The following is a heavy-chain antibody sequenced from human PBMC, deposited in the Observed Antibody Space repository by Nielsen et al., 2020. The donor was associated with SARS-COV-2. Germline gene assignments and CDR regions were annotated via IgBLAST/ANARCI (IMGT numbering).Heavy chain of an antibody. CDR1: RFPFSGYS. CDR2: IDSRSTYI. CDR3: ASLNHYYYYGMDV. V-gene: IGHV3-21*01. Sequence: GESLKISCAASRFPFSGYSMNWVRQAPGKGLEWVSSIDSRSTYIYYADSVKGRFTISRDNAKNSLYLQMNSLRAEDTAVYYCASLNHYYYYGMDVWGQGTTVTVSS. J-gene: IGHJ6*02.